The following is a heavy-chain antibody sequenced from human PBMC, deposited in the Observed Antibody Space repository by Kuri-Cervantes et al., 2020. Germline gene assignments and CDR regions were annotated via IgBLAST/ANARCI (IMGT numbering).Heavy chain of an antibody. CDR2: ISWDSGSI. D-gene: IGHD2-2*01. CDR1: GFSLDDYA. V-gene: IGHV3-9*01. CDR3: ARVFSPAAIDY. Sequence: SLKISCAASGFSLDDYAMHWVRQAPGKGLEWVSGISWDSGSIAYADSVKGRFTISRDNAKNSLYLQMNSLRAEDTAVYYCARVFSPAAIDYWGQGTQVTVSS. J-gene: IGHJ4*02.